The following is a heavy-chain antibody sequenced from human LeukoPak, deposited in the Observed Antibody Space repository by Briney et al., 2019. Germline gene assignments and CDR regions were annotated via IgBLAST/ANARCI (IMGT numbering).Heavy chain of an antibody. J-gene: IGHJ4*02. D-gene: IGHD3-10*01. CDR3: VRDGSRGYDMDY. V-gene: IGHV3-48*01. CDR1: GFTFSSYH. CDR2: ISHESDAI. Sequence: GGSLRLSCVGSGFTFSSYHMNWVRQAPGKGLEWVSYISHESDAIYYADSVKGRFTISRDNAKNSLYLQINNLRVEDTAVYYCVRDGSRGYDMDYWGQGILVTVSS.